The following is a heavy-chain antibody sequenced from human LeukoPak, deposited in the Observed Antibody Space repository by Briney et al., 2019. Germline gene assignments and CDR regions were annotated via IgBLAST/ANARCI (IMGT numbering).Heavy chain of an antibody. Sequence: AASVKVSRKASGYTFTSYAMHWVRQAPGQRLEWMGWINAGNGNTKYSQKFQGRVTITRGTSASTAYMELSSLRSEDTAVYYCARECGERGSCPFQHWGQGTLVTVSS. V-gene: IGHV1-3*01. CDR2: INAGNGNT. D-gene: IGHD2-15*01. CDR1: GYTFTSYA. CDR3: ARECGERGSCPFQH. J-gene: IGHJ1*01.